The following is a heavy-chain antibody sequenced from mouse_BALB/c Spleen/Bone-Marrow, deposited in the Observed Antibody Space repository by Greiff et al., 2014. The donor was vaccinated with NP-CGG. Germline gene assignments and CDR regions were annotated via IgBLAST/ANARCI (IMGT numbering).Heavy chain of an antibody. CDR2: IDPANGNT. V-gene: IGHV14-3*02. CDR1: GLNIKDTY. CDR3: ASYYYGSSLFAY. Sequence: EVQLVESGAELVKPGASVKLSCTASGLNIKDTYKHWVKQRPEQGLEWIGRIDPANGNTKYDPKFQGKATITADTSSNTAYLQLSSLTSEDTAVYYCASYYYGSSLFAYWGQGTLVTVSA. J-gene: IGHJ3*01. D-gene: IGHD1-1*01.